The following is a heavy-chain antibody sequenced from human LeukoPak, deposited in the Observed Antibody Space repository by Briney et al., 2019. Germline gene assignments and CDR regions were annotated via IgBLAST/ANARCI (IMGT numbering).Heavy chain of an antibody. J-gene: IGHJ4*02. CDR3: ARAKWELLKYYFDY. CDR2: IYTSGST. V-gene: IGHV4-61*02. D-gene: IGHD1-26*01. Sequence: SETLSLSCTVSGGSISSGSYYWSWIRQPAGKGLEWIGRIYTSGSTNYNPSLKRRVTISVDTSKNQFSLKLSSVTAADTAVYYCARAKWELLKYYFDYWGQGTLVTVSS. CDR1: GGSISSGSYY.